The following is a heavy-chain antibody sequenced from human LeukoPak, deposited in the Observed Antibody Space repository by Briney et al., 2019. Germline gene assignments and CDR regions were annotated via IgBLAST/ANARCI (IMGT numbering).Heavy chain of an antibody. CDR2: ISNSGST. D-gene: IGHD3-22*01. J-gene: IGHJ4*02. Sequence: SETLSLTCAVSGGYVNRGTFFWTWIRKPPGKGLEWIGYISNSGSTNYHPSLKSRVTISSDTSKTQFTLKLTSVTAADTAVYYCARSPSGYRFDSWGQGTLVTVSS. V-gene: IGHV4-61*01. CDR1: GGYVNRGTFF. CDR3: ARSPSGYRFDS.